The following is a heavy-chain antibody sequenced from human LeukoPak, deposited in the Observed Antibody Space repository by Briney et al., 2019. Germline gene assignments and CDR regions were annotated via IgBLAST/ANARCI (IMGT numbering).Heavy chain of an antibody. CDR2: IDPSDSYT. V-gene: IGHV5-10-1*01. Sequence: ESLRISCKGSGYSFTSYWLSWVRQMAGKGLEWVGRIDPSDSYTNYSPSFQGHVTISADKSISTAYLQWSSLKASDTAMYYCAREDGYSPIDYWGQGTLVTVSS. CDR1: GYSFTSYW. J-gene: IGHJ4*02. CDR3: AREDGYSPIDY. D-gene: IGHD5-24*01.